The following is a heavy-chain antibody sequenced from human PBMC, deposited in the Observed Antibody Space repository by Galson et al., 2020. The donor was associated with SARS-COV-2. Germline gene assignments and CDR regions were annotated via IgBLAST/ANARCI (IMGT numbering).Heavy chain of an antibody. D-gene: IGHD3-10*01. CDR1: GFTFSSYW. V-gene: IGHV3-7*01. J-gene: IGHJ4*02. Sequence: GGSLRLSCAASGFTFSSYWMSWVRQAPGKGLEWVANIKQDGSEKYYVDSVKGRFTISRDNAKNSLYLQMNSLRAEDTAVYYCARDGGLYYYGSGSYQTPIDYWGQGTLVTVSS. CDR2: IKQDGSEK. CDR3: ARDGGLYYYGSGSYQTPIDY.